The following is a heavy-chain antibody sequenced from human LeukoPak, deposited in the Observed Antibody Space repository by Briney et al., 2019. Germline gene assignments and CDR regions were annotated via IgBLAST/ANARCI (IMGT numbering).Heavy chain of an antibody. J-gene: IGHJ2*01. CDR3: AKVSSTSWYSTYWYFDL. D-gene: IGHD6-13*01. CDR1: GFTFDDYA. CDR2: ISWNSGSI. V-gene: IGHV3-9*01. Sequence: GGSLRLSCVASGFTFDDYAMHWVRQAPGKGLEWVSGISWNSGSIGYADSVKGRFTISRDNAKNSLYLQMNGLRAEDTALYYCAKVSSTSWYSTYWYFDLWGRGTLVTVSS.